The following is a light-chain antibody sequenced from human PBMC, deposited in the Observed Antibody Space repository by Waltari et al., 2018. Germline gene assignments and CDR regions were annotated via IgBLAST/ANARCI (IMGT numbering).Light chain of an antibody. V-gene: IGLV4-60*03. J-gene: IGLJ3*02. CDR2: LEGSGSY. CDR3: ETWDSNTWV. Sequence: PVLTXSSSASASLGSLVKLTCTLSSGHSSYIIAWHQQQPGKAPRYLMKLEGSGSYNKGSGVPDRFSGSSSGADRYLTISNLQSEDEADYYCETWDSNTWVFXGGTKLTVL. CDR1: SGHSSYI.